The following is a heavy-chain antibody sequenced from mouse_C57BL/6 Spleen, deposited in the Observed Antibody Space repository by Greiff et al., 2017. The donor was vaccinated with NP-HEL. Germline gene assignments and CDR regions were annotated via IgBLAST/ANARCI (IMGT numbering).Heavy chain of an antibody. CDR3: ASVDGYLYYYAMDY. CDR2: IWSGGST. Sequence: VKLVESGPGLVQPSQSLSITCTVSGFSLTSYGVHWVRQSPGKGLEWLGVIWSGGSTDYNAAFISRLSISKDNSKSQVFFKMNSLQADDTAIYYCASVDGYLYYYAMDYWGQGTSVTVSS. J-gene: IGHJ4*01. CDR1: GFSLTSYG. D-gene: IGHD2-3*01. V-gene: IGHV2-2*01.